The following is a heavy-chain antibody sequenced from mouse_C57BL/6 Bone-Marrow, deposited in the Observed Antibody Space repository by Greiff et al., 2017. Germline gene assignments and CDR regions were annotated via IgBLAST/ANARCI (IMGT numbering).Heavy chain of an antibody. CDR3: ARGGLRRRDWYFDV. V-gene: IGHV1-54*01. D-gene: IGHD2-2*01. CDR2: INPGSGGT. CDR1: GYAFTNYL. J-gene: IGHJ1*03. Sequence: QVQLQQSGAELVRPGTSVKVSCKASGYAFTNYLIEWVKQRPGQGLEWIGVINPGSGGTNYNEKVKGKATLTADKSSSTAYMQLSSLTSEDSAVYFCARGGLRRRDWYFDVWGTGTTVTVSS.